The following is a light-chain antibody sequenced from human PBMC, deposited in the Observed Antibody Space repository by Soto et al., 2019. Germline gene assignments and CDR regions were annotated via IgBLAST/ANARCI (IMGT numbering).Light chain of an antibody. CDR2: WAS. J-gene: IGKJ2*01. CDR1: QSVLYSSNNKNY. V-gene: IGKV4-1*01. CDR3: QQYESTPPP. Sequence: DIVMTQSPDSLAVSLGERATINCKSSQSVLYSSNNKNYLAWYQQRPGQPPKLLIYWASTRESGVPDRFSGSGSGTDFTLTITSLQAEDVAVYYCQQYESTPPPFGQGTKLEIK.